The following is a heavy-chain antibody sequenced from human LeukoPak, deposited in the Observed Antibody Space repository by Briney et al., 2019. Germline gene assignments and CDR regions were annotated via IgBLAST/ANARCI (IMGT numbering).Heavy chain of an antibody. CDR1: GFTFSDYA. J-gene: IGHJ4*02. CDR2: IGGSGGNA. Sequence: GGSLRLSCAAAGFTFSDYAMTWVRQAPGKGLEWVSGIGGSGGNAYYADSVKGRFTISRDNSKNTVYLELNSLRAEDTAHYYCAKCIKGSHGVGDYWGQGTLVTVSS. CDR3: AKCIKGSHGVGDY. V-gene: IGHV3-23*01. D-gene: IGHD1-26*01.